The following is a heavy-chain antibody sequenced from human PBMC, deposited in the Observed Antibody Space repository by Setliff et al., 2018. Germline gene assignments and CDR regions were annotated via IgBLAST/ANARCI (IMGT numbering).Heavy chain of an antibody. CDR3: ARRGERFFNWFDP. J-gene: IGHJ5*02. CDR1: GYSFTDYW. Sequence: GASLKISCKGSGYSFTDYWIAWVRQTPGKDLEWMGTIYPGNADTRYSPSFQGQVTISTDTSINTAFLQWNNLKASDTAVYYCARRGERFFNWFDPWGQGTLVTVSS. V-gene: IGHV5-51*01. CDR2: IYPGNADT. D-gene: IGHD2-21*01.